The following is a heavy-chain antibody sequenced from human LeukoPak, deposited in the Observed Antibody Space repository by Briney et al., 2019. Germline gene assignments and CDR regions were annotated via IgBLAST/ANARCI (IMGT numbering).Heavy chain of an antibody. CDR1: GGTFSSYA. D-gene: IGHD3-10*01. CDR2: IIPIFGTA. J-gene: IGHJ4*02. Sequence: GASVKVSCKASGGTFSSYAISWVRQAPGQGLEWMGGIIPIFGTANYAQKFQGRVTITTDESTSTAYMELSSLRSEDTAVYYCARANYRITMVRGVSRDYWGQGTLVTVSS. V-gene: IGHV1-69*05. CDR3: ARANYRITMVRGVSRDY.